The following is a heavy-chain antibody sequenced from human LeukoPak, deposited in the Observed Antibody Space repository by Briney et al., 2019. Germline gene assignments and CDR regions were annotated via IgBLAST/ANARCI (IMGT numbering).Heavy chain of an antibody. Sequence: SVKVSCKAFGGSFSGEAISWVRQAPGQGLEWMGGIIPIFGTANYAQNFHGRVTITTDESTSAAYMEVSSLRSEDTAVYYCGRKAGDCGGGICYSIDYWGQGTLVTVSS. CDR2: IIPIFGTA. CDR3: GRKAGDCGGGICYSIDY. J-gene: IGHJ4*02. CDR1: GGSFSGEA. V-gene: IGHV1-69*05. D-gene: IGHD2-15*01.